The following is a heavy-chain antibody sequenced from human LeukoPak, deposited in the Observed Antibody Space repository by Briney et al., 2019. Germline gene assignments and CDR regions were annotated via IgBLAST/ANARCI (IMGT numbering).Heavy chain of an antibody. CDR3: ARQAAAGPFDH. D-gene: IGHD6-13*01. J-gene: IGHJ4*02. CDR1: GFTFSSYA. Sequence: PGGSLRLSCAASGFTFSSYAMRWARQAPGKGLEWVAVISYDGSNKYYADSVKGRFTISRDNSKNTLYLQMNSLRAEDTAVYYCARQAAAGPFDHWGQGTLVTVSS. V-gene: IGHV3-30-3*01. CDR2: ISYDGSNK.